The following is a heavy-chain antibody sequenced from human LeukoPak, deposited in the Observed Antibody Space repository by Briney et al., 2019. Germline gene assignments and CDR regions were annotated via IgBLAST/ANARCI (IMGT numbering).Heavy chain of an antibody. CDR2: IYYSGST. V-gene: IGHV4-39*07. CDR3: ARVSSRSSQASDY. J-gene: IGHJ4*02. Sequence: SETLSLTCAVSGGSISSGSYYWGWIRQPPGKGLEWIGSIYYSGSTYYNPSLKSRVTISVDTSKNQFSLKLSSVTAADTAVYYCARVSSRSSQASDYWGQGTLVTVSS. CDR1: GGSISSGSYY. D-gene: IGHD1-26*01.